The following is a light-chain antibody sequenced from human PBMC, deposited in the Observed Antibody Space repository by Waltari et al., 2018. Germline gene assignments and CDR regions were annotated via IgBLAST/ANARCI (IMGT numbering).Light chain of an antibody. Sequence: LAWYKQKPGKAPKLLLYAASRLESGVPSGFSGSGSGMDYTITISSLKREDFETYYCLQYYSTPPHTFGGGTKLSIK. CDR3: LQYYSTPPHT. V-gene: IGKV1-NL1*01. J-gene: IGKJ4*01. CDR2: AAS.